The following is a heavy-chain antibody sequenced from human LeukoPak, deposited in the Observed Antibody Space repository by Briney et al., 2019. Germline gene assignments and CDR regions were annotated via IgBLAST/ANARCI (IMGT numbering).Heavy chain of an antibody. J-gene: IGHJ4*02. CDR3: ARELAMIVVVGTFDY. Sequence: GGSLRLSCAASGFTFSSYSMSWIRQAPGKGLEWVAYISSSDSAIYYADSVKGRFTISRDNAKRSLYLQMNSLRVEDTAVYYCARELAMIVVVGTFDYWGQGTRVTVSS. D-gene: IGHD3-22*01. CDR2: ISSSDSAI. V-gene: IGHV3-48*04. CDR1: GFTFSSYS.